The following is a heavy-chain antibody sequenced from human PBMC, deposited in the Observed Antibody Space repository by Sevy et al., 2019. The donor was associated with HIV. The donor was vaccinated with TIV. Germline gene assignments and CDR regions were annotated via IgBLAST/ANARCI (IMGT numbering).Heavy chain of an antibody. D-gene: IGHD2-21*01. V-gene: IGHV1-2*02. CDR3: ARVRDYYYYGLDV. CDR1: GYTFIAYQ. CDR2: IDPSSGAT. Sequence: ASVKVSCQASGYTFIAYQMHWVRQAPGQGLEWMGWIDPSSGATGYAQNFQGRVTMTRDTCINKAYMELSRLRSNDTAVYFCARVRDYYYYGLDVWGQGTAVTVSS. J-gene: IGHJ6*02.